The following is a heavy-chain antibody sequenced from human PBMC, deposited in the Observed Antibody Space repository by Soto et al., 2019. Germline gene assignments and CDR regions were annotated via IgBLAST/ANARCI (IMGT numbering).Heavy chain of an antibody. CDR1: GFTFSSYW. V-gene: IGHV3-74*01. CDR3: ETDYGGPDDAFDI. D-gene: IGHD4-17*01. Sequence: EVQLVESGGGLVQPGGSLRLSCAASGFTFSSYWMHWVRQAPGKGLVWVSRINSDGSSTSYADSVKGRFTISRDNAKNTLYLQKNSLRAEDTAVYYCETDYGGPDDAFDIWGQGTMVTVSS. CDR2: INSDGSST. J-gene: IGHJ3*02.